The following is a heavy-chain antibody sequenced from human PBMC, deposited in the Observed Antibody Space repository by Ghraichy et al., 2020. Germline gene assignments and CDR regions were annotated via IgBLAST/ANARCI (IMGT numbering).Heavy chain of an antibody. V-gene: IGHV1-46*01. Sequence: VKVSCKASGYTFTNYYIHWVRQAPGQGLEWMGIIKPSGGSTTYAQKFQGRVTITRDTSTSTVYMELSSLRSEDTAVYYCAREENGGYFDYWGQGTLVTVSS. CDR3: AREENGGYFDY. J-gene: IGHJ4*02. CDR1: GYTFTNYY. D-gene: IGHD3-16*01. CDR2: IKPSGGST.